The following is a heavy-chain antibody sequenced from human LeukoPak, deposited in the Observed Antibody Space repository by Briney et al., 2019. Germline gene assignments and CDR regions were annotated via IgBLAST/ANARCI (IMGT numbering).Heavy chain of an antibody. D-gene: IGHD6-13*01. J-gene: IGHJ3*02. CDR2: MNPNSGNT. Sequence: ASVKVSCKASGDPFTTNDINWVRQATGQGLEWMGWMNPNSGNTDSTQKFQGRVTMTRNISISTAYMELTNLRSEDTAVYYCARVTAAGTWTFDIWGQGTTVSVSS. V-gene: IGHV1-8*01. CDR3: ARVTAAGTWTFDI. CDR1: GDPFTTND.